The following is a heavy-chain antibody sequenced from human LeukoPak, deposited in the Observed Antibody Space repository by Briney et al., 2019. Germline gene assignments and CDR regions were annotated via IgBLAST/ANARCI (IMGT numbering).Heavy chain of an antibody. J-gene: IGHJ4*02. CDR2: IFHSGNS. Sequence: SETLSLTCAVSSYSISSGSYWGLIRQSPGKGLEWVGSIFHSGNSYYNPSLKSRLTMSVDTSKNQFSLKLTSVTAADTALYYCARVTYVDDMLYQYFDYWGQGILVTVSS. CDR1: SYSISSGSY. D-gene: IGHD4-17*01. CDR3: ARVTYVDDMLYQYFDY. V-gene: IGHV4-38-2*01.